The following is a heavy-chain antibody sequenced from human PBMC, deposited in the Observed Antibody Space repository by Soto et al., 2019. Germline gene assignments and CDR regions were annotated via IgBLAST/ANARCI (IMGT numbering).Heavy chain of an antibody. J-gene: IGHJ6*02. CDR1: GFTFRSYA. Sequence: EVQLLESGGRLVQPGGSLRLSCAASGFTFRSYAMNWVRQAPGKGREWVSAISASGGTTYYADSVKGRFTISRDNSKNTLYLQMNSLRAEDTAVYYCAKDLWNYYYDSSGYSSSGMDVWGQGTTVTVSS. CDR2: ISASGGTT. D-gene: IGHD3-22*01. CDR3: AKDLWNYYYDSSGYSSSGMDV. V-gene: IGHV3-23*01.